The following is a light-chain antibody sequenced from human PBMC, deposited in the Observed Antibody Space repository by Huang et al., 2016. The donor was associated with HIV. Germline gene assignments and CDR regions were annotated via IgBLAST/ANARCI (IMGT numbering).Light chain of an antibody. Sequence: DIQMTQSPSSLSASVGDRVTITCQASQDISNYITWDQQKPGKAPKLLIYDASNFETGVSSRFSGSGSGTDFTFTISSLQPEDIATYYCQHYDNLRTFGQGTKVEIK. CDR2: DAS. V-gene: IGKV1-33*01. J-gene: IGKJ1*01. CDR3: QHYDNLRT. CDR1: QDISNY.